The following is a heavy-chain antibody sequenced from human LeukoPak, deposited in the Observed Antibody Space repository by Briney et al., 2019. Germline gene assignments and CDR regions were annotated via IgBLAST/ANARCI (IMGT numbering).Heavy chain of an antibody. V-gene: IGHV4-59*01. J-gene: IGHJ4*02. D-gene: IGHD6-19*01. CDR1: GGSISSYY. CDR2: IYYSGST. CDR3: AREDSSGWYSYYFDY. Sequence: SETLSLTCTVSGGSISSYYWSWIRQPPGKGLEWIGYIYYSGSTNYNPSLKSRVTISVDTSKNQFSLKLSSVTAADTAVYYCAREDSSGWYSYYFDYWGQGTLVTVSS.